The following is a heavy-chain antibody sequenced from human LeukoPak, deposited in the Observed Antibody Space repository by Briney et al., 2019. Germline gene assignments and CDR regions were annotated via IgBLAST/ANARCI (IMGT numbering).Heavy chain of an antibody. V-gene: IGHV4-34*01. CDR2: INHSGST. Sequence: SETLSLTCTVSGGSISSYYWSWIRQPPGKGLEWIGEINHSGSTNYNPSLKSRVTISVDTSKNQFSLRLSSVTAADTAVYYCARHPTVTGYYYYYYMDVWGKGTTVTISS. D-gene: IGHD4-17*01. CDR1: GGSISSYY. J-gene: IGHJ6*03. CDR3: ARHPTVTGYYYYYYMDV.